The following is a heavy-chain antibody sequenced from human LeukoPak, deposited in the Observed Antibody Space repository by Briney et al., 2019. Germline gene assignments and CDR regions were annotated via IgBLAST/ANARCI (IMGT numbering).Heavy chain of an antibody. D-gene: IGHD1-14*01. CDR2: MNPNSGNT. CDR3: ARAPPAESAFDI. J-gene: IGHJ3*02. V-gene: IGHV1-8*01. Sequence: ASVKVSCKASGYTFTSYDINWVRQATGQGLEWMGWMNPNSGNTGYAQKFQGRVTMTRNTSISTAYMELSSLRSEDTAVYYCARAPPAESAFDIWGQGTMVTVSS. CDR1: GYTFTSYD.